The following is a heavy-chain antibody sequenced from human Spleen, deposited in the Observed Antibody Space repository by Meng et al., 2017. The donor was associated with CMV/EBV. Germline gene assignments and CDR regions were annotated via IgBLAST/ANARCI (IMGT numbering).Heavy chain of an antibody. CDR1: GFTFDIYA. CDR2: ISGSGDST. Sequence: GESLKISCAASGFTFDIYAMSWVRQAPGKGLEWVSAISGSGDSTHYADSVRGRFTISRDNSKNTLYLQMDGLRAEDTALYYCAKRQFYYESSGYWAKGEDAFDVWGQGTMVTVSS. D-gene: IGHD3-22*01. J-gene: IGHJ3*01. CDR3: AKRQFYYESSGYWAKGEDAFDV. V-gene: IGHV3-23*01.